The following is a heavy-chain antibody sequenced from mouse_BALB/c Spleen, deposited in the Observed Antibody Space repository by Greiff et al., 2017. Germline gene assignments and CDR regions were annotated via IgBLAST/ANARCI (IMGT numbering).Heavy chain of an antibody. CDR3: ARDGYDGYYLDY. D-gene: IGHD2-3*01. J-gene: IGHJ2*01. Sequence: VQVVESGPGLVAPSQSLSITCTVSGFSLTSYGVHWVRQPPGKGLEWLGVIWAGGSTNYNSALMSRLSISKDNSKSQVFLKMNSLQTDDTAMYYCARDGYDGYYLDYWGQGTTLTVSS. V-gene: IGHV2-9*02. CDR1: GFSLTSYG. CDR2: IWAGGST.